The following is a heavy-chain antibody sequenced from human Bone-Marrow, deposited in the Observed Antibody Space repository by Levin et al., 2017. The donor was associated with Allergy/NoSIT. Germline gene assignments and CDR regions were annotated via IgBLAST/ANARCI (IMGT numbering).Heavy chain of an antibody. V-gene: IGHV4-59*01. D-gene: IGHD6-19*01. CDR2: IYDSGST. CDR1: GGSISSFY. J-gene: IGHJ4*02. Sequence: ESLKISCTVSGGSISSFYWSWLRQPPGKGLEWIGYIYDSGSTSYNTSLKSRVTISVDTSRRQFSLKLTSVTAADTAVYFCARAASSSGYAFDYGGQGSLVTVSS. CDR3: ARAASSSGYAFDY.